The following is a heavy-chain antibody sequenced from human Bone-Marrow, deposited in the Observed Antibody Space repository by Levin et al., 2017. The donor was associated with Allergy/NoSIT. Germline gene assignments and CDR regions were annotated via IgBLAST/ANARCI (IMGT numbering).Heavy chain of an antibody. Sequence: HPGGSLRLSCAASGFAFSSYAMNWVRQAPGKGLEWVSGISGVGSNTYYADSVKGRLTLSRDTSRTPLFVQMNSLRAEDTAVYFCAKDRSSSWSDGDRHYWGQRTLVTVSS. V-gene: IGHV3-23*01. J-gene: IGHJ4*02. CDR2: ISGVGSNT. CDR1: GFAFSSYA. D-gene: IGHD6-13*01. CDR3: AKDRSSSWSDGDRHY.